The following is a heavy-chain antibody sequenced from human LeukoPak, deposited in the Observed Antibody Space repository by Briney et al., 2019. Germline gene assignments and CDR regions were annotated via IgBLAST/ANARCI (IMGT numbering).Heavy chain of an antibody. CDR1: GYSFNSYG. CDR2: ISAYNGNT. V-gene: IGHV1-18*01. J-gene: IGHJ4*02. Sequence: ASVKVSCKSSGYSFNSYGISWVRQAPGQGLEWMGWISAYNGNTNYAQKVQGRVTMTTDTSTSTAYMDLRSLRSDDTAVYYCARVYGGSSAGRSFDSWGQGTLATVSS. D-gene: IGHD1-26*01. CDR3: ARVYGGSSAGRSFDS.